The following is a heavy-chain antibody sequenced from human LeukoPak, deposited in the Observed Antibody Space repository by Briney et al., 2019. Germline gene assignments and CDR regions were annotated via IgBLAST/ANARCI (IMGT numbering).Heavy chain of an antibody. Sequence: PGGSLRLSCAASGFTFSSYWMSWVRQAPGKRLEWVANIKQDGSEKYYVDSVKGRFTISRDNAKNSLYLQMNSLRAEDTAVYYCARDLPPSYQRNYYGSGIFDYWGQGTLVTVSS. CDR1: GFTFSSYW. J-gene: IGHJ4*02. CDR2: IKQDGSEK. V-gene: IGHV3-7*01. CDR3: ARDLPPSYQRNYYGSGIFDY. D-gene: IGHD3-10*01.